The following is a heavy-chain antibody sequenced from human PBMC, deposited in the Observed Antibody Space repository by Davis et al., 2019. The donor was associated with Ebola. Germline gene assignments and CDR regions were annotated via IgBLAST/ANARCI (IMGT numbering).Heavy chain of an antibody. CDR1: GGSFSAYY. CDR2: INHSGST. V-gene: IGHV4-34*01. D-gene: IGHD4-17*01. J-gene: IGHJ6*04. CDR3: ARIEASVTTLYNYYYGMDV. Sequence: PSETLSLTCAVYGGSFSAYYWSWIRQSPGKGLEWIGEINHSGSTNYKSSLKSRVTISVDTSKNQFSLKLNSVTAADTAVYFCARIEASVTTLYNYYYGMDVWGKGTPVTVSS.